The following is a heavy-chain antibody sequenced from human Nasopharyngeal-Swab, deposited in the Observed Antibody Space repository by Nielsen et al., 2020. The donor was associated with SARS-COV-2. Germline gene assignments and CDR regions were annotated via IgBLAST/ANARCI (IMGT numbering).Heavy chain of an antibody. V-gene: IGHV1-46*01. CDR3: ARRGRCSGSSCDMDV. D-gene: IGHD2-2*01. Sequence: WVRQAPGQGLERMGMINPGSGGTTYAQKFQGRVTMTRDTSTSTVFMDLSSLRSEDTAVYYCARRGRCSGSSCDMDVWGQGTTVTVSS. CDR2: INPGSGGT. J-gene: IGHJ6*02.